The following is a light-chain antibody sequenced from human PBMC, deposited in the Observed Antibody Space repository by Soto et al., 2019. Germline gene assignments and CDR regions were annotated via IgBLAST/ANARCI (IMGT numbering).Light chain of an antibody. J-gene: IGLJ1*01. V-gene: IGLV2-8*01. CDR1: SSDAGGYNY. CDR2: EVS. CDR3: SSYAGSNKSV. Sequence: QSVLTQPPSASESPGQSVTISCTGTSSDAGGYNYVSWYQQHPGKAPKLMIYEVSKRPSGDPDRFSGSKSGNTASLTVSGLQPEDEADYYCSSYAGSNKSVFGTGTKVTVL.